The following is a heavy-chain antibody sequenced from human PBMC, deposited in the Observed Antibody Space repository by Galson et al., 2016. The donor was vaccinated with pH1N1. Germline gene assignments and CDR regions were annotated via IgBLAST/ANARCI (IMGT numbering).Heavy chain of an antibody. V-gene: IGHV5-51*03. Sequence: QSGAEVKKPGESLKISCKGSGYRFTIYWIGWVRQMPGKGLEWMGSIYPGDSDTRYSPSFQGQVTISADKYTSTAYLQWSSLKASDSAFYYCERRGYRTSPCDNWGQGSLVTVSS. D-gene: IGHD6-13*01. CDR3: ERRGYRTSPCDN. CDR1: GYRFTIYW. CDR2: IYPGDSDT. J-gene: IGHJ4*02.